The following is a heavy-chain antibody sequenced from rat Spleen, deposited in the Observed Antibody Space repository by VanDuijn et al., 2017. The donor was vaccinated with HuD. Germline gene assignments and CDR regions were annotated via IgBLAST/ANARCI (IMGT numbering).Heavy chain of an antibody. CDR1: GFTFSDCY. Sequence: EVQLVESNGGLVQPGRPLKLTCTTSGFTFSDCYMAWVRQAPTKGLEWVATINNDGDTTYYRDSVKGRFTIPRDNGKNTLYLEMDSLGSEDMATYYCVRQGYLRDWYFDFWGPGTMVTVSS. CDR2: INNDGDTT. V-gene: IGHV5-29*01. D-gene: IGHD2-5*01. J-gene: IGHJ1*01. CDR3: VRQGYLRDWYFDF.